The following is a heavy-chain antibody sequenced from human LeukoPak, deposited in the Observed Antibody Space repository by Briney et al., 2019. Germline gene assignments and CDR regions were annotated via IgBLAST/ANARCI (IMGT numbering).Heavy chain of an antibody. CDR2: INPSGGST. J-gene: IGHJ5*02. D-gene: IGHD3-22*01. CDR3: ARGSAITMIVVVIYGWFDP. V-gene: IGHV1-46*01. CDR1: GYTFTSYY. Sequence: ASVWVSCKASGYTFTSYYMHWVRQAPGQGLEWMGIINPSGGSTSYAQKFQGRVTMTRDTSTSTVYMELSSLRSEDTAVYYCARGSAITMIVVVIYGWFDPWGQGTLVTVSS.